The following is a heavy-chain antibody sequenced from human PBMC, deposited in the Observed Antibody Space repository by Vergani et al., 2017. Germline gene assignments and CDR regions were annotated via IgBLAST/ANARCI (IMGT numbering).Heavy chain of an antibody. D-gene: IGHD6-13*01. CDR1: GFTFSSYS. V-gene: IGHV3-48*01. CDR3: ARTGGGSSWTYYYYYYMDV. CDR2: ISSSSSTI. Sequence: EVQLVESGGGLVQPGGSLRLSCAASGFTFSSYSMNWVRQAPGKGLEWVSYISSSSSTIYYADSVKGRFTISRDNAKNSLYLQMNSLRAEDTAVYYCARTGGGSSWTYYYYYYMDVWGKGP. J-gene: IGHJ6*03.